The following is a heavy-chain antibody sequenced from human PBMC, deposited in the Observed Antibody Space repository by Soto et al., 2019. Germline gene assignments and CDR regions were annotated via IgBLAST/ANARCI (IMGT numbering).Heavy chain of an antibody. J-gene: IGHJ4*02. Sequence: EVQLLESGGGLVQPGGSLRLSCTVSGVTFSNYAMNWVRQAPGKGLEWVSSLSGSGGTTYYADSVKGRFIISRDYSKTTVFLQMNSLRAEDTAVYFCAKDNGNYGSGSFSHWGQGTLVTVSS. CDR3: AKDNGNYGSGSFSH. V-gene: IGHV3-23*01. D-gene: IGHD3-10*01. CDR2: LSGSGGTT. CDR1: GVTFSNYA.